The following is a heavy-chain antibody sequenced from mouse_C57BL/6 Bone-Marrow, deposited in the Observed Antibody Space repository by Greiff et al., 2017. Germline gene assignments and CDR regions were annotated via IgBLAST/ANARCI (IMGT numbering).Heavy chain of an antibody. D-gene: IGHD1-1*01. Sequence: EVQLQQSGPELVKPGASVKIPCKASGYTFTDYNMDWVKQSHGKSLEWIGDINPNNGGTIYNQKFKGKATLTVDKSSRTAYMELRSLTSEDPAVYYCARCPPDYYGSSWFAYWGQGTLVTVSA. CDR3: ARCPPDYYGSSWFAY. CDR1: GYTFTDYN. CDR2: INPNNGGT. J-gene: IGHJ3*01. V-gene: IGHV1-18*01.